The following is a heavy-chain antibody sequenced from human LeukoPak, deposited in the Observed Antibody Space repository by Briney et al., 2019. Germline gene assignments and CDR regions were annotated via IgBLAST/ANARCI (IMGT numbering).Heavy chain of an antibody. V-gene: IGHV4-31*03. Sequence: SETLSLTCTVSGGSISSGGYYWSWLRQHPGKGLEWIGYIYYSGSTYYNPSLKSRVTISVDTSKNQFSLKLSPVTAADTAVYYCARTPMNYYYGMDVWGQGTTVTVSS. CDR1: GGSISSGGYY. J-gene: IGHJ6*02. CDR3: ARTPMNYYYGMDV. CDR2: IYYSGST.